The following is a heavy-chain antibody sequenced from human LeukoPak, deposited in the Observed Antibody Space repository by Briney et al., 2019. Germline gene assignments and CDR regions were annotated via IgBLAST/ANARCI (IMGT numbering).Heavy chain of an antibody. J-gene: IGHJ4*02. CDR3: AKGIIAVAGPYFDY. CDR1: GFTFSSYA. V-gene: IGHV3-23*01. CDR2: ISGSGGGT. Sequence: PGGSLRLSCAASGFTFSSYAMSWVRQAPGKGLEWVAAISGSGGGTYYADSVKGRFTISRDNSKNTLYLQMNSLRAEDTAVYYCAKGIIAVAGPYFDYWGQGTLVTVSS. D-gene: IGHD6-19*01.